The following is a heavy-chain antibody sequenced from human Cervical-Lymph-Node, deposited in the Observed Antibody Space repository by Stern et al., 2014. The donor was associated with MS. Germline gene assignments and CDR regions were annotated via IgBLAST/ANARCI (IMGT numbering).Heavy chain of an antibody. CDR2: LNFDGNVT. J-gene: IGHJ4*02. CDR1: GFTFGNYW. Sequence: VQLMQSGGGLVQPGGSLRLSCAVSGFTFGNYWMHWVRQVPGKGLVWVSRLNFDGNVTPYADAVEGRFTISRDNAKNTLYLQMNSLRAEDTAVYYCARDAGRGLDYWGQGTLVTVSS. V-gene: IGHV3-74*01. D-gene: IGHD5-12*01. CDR3: ARDAGRGLDY.